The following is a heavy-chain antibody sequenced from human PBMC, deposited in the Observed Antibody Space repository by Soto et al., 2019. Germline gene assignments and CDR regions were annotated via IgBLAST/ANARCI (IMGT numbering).Heavy chain of an antibody. V-gene: IGHV1-3*01. CDR3: ARDVGGNDY. Sequence: QVQLVQSGAEVKKPGASVKVSCKASGYTFTSYAMHWVRQAPGQRLEWMGWINAGNGNRKYSQKFQGRVTITRDTSARTDYMELSSLRSEDTAVYYCARDVGGNDYWGQGTLVTVSS. D-gene: IGHD2-15*01. CDR2: INAGNGNR. J-gene: IGHJ4*02. CDR1: GYTFTSYA.